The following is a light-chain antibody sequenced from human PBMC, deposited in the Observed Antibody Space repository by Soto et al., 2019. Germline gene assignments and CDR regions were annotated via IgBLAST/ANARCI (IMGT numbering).Light chain of an antibody. CDR1: SSDVGGYNY. Sequence: QPASVSGSPGQSITISCTGTSSDVGGYNYVSWYQQHPGKAPKLMIYDVSNRPSGVSNRFSGSKSGNTASLTISGLQAEDEADYYCSSYTSSFLVVFGGGTQLTVL. CDR3: SSYTSSFLVV. CDR2: DVS. V-gene: IGLV2-14*01. J-gene: IGLJ2*01.